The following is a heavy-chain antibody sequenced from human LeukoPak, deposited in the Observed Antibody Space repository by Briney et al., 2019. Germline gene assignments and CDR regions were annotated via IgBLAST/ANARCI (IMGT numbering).Heavy chain of an antibody. D-gene: IGHD1-26*01. CDR1: GFTFSSYS. CDR2: ISSSSSYI. J-gene: IGHJ4*02. Sequence: PGGSLRLSCAASGFTFSSYSMNWVRQASGKGLEWVSSISSSSSYIYYADSVKGRFTISRDNAKNSLYLQMNSLRAEDTAVYYCARGSEWELLSCDYWGQGTLVTVSS. CDR3: ARGSEWELLSCDY. V-gene: IGHV3-21*06.